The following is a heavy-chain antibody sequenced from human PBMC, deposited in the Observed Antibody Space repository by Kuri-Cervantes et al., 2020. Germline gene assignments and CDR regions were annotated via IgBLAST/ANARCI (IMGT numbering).Heavy chain of an antibody. CDR2: IYHSGST. J-gene: IGHJ5*02. CDR3: ARSGIDYYDSSGPSNWFDP. V-gene: IGHV4-30-2*01. CDR1: GGSISSGGYS. D-gene: IGHD3-22*01. Sequence: SCAVSGGSISSGGYSWSWIRQPPGKGLEWIGYIYHSGSTYYNPSLKSRVTISVDRSKNQFSLKLSSVTAADTAVYYCARSGIDYYDSSGPSNWFDPWGQGTLVTVSS.